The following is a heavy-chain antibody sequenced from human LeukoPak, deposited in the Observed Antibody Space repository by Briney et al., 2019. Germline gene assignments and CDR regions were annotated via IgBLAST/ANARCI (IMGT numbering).Heavy chain of an antibody. D-gene: IGHD2-15*01. Sequence: PGGSLRLSCAGSGFTVSSNYMSWVRQAPRKGLEWVSVIYSGGSTYYADSVKGRFTISRDNSKNTLYLQMNSLRAEDTAVYYCARVISLRGSHYERTYYGMDVWGQGTTVTVFS. CDR3: ARVISLRGSHYERTYYGMDV. V-gene: IGHV3-53*01. CDR2: IYSGGST. CDR1: GFTVSSNY. J-gene: IGHJ6*02.